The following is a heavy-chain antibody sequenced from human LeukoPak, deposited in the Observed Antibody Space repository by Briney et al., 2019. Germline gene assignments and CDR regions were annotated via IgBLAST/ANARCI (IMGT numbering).Heavy chain of an antibody. CDR2: IYTSGST. D-gene: IGHD6-19*01. Sequence: SETLSLTCTVSGGSISSYYWSWIRQPAGKGLEWIGRIYTSGSTNYNPSLKSRVTMSVDTSKNQFSLKLNSATAADTAVYYCARGIAVAGTRGWFDPWGQGTLVTVSS. CDR3: ARGIAVAGTRGWFDP. V-gene: IGHV4-4*07. J-gene: IGHJ5*02. CDR1: GGSISSYY.